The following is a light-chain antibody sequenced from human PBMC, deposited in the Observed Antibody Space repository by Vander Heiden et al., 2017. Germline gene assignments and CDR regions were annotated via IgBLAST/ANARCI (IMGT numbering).Light chain of an antibody. V-gene: IGKV3-20*01. Sequence: EIVLTQSPGTLSLSPGERATLSCRASQSVSSSYLAWYQQKPGQAPRLLIYGASSRATGIPDRFSGSGYGTDFTLTISRREPEDFAVYYCQQYGSSHLYTFGQGTKLEIK. CDR1: QSVSSSY. CDR3: QQYGSSHLYT. CDR2: GAS. J-gene: IGKJ2*01.